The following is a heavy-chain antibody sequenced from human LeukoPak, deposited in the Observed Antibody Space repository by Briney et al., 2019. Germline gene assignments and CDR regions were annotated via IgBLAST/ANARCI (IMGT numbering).Heavy chain of an antibody. CDR3: ARDPGVTGVSQHWHFDL. J-gene: IGHJ2*01. V-gene: IGHV4-38-2*02. D-gene: IGHD3-10*01. Sequence: SETLSLTCTVSGYSISSGYYWGWIRQPPVKGLEWIGSIYHSGSTYYNPSLKSRVTISVDTSKNQFSLKLSSVTAADTAVYYCARDPGVTGVSQHWHFDLWGRGTLVTVSS. CDR1: GYSISSGYY. CDR2: IYHSGST.